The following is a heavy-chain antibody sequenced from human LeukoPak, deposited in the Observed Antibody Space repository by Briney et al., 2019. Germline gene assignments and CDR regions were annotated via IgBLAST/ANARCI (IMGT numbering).Heavy chain of an antibody. CDR3: AREVMDSNSIDY. CDR2: INPKSGGT. V-gene: IGHV1-2*02. D-gene: IGHD2-21*01. CDR1: GYIFSDCY. J-gene: IGHJ4*02. Sequence: ASVKVSCKASGYIFSDCYMNWVRQAPGQGLEWMGWINPKSGGTNYGQKFQGRVTMTRDTSISTAYMELTRLTSDDTAVYYCAREVMDSNSIDYWGQGTLVTVSS.